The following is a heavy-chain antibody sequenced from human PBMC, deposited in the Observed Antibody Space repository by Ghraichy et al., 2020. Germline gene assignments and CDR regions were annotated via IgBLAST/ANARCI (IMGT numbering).Heavy chain of an antibody. D-gene: IGHD6-13*01. J-gene: IGHJ4*02. V-gene: IGHV2-70*11. CDR3: AREKSSSWYSGFSY. CDR1: GFSLSTSGMC. Sequence: SGPTLVKPTQTLTLTCTFSGFSLSTSGMCVSWNRQPPGKALEWLARIDWDDDKYYSTSLKTRLTISKDTSKNQVVLTMTNMDPVDTATYYCAREKSSSWYSGFSYWGQGTLVTVSS. CDR2: IDWDDDK.